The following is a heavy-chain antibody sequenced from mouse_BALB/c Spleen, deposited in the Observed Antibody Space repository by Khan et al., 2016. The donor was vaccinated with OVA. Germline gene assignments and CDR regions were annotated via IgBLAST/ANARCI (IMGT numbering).Heavy chain of an antibody. CDR3: ARTARIKY. V-gene: IGHV3-1*02. CDR1: GYSITSGYG. D-gene: IGHD1-2*01. Sequence: EVKLLESGPGLVKPSQSLSLTCTVTGYSITSGYGWNWIRQLPGNKLEWMGYIRYSGSTNYNPSLKSRISITRDTSKNQFFLQLNSVTTEDTATDYYARTARIKYWGQGTTLTVSS. J-gene: IGHJ2*01. CDR2: IRYSGST.